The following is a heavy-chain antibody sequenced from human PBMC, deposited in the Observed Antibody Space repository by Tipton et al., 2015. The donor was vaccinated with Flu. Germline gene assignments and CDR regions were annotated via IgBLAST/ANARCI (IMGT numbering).Heavy chain of an antibody. J-gene: IGHJ4*02. V-gene: IGHV4-39*01. CDR1: SGSIRSTNYF. Sequence: TLSLTCTVSSGSIRSTNYFCAWIRQPPGKRLELIGRIYPSGTTYYNPSFKRRVTISVATSKSHFSLMLSSVTAADTAVYYCARLAYYDVDLKNFYFDYWGQGALVTVSS. D-gene: IGHD3-10*02. CDR2: IYPSGTT. CDR3: ARLAYYDVDLKNFYFDY.